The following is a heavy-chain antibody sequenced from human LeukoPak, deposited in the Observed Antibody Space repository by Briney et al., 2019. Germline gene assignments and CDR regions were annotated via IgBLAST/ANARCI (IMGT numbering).Heavy chain of an antibody. CDR3: ARQGGIAARQYYYGMDV. D-gene: IGHD6-6*01. J-gene: IGHJ6*02. CDR2: IYTSGST. V-gene: IGHV4-4*07. CDR1: RGAIRVYY. Sequence: SETLSLTYTVSRGAIRVYYCSCIRQPAGEGLEWIGRIYTSGSTNYHPSLSSRDTMSVNPCKNQYSLKLKSVTAADTAVYYCARQGGIAARQYYYGMDVWGQGTTVTVSS.